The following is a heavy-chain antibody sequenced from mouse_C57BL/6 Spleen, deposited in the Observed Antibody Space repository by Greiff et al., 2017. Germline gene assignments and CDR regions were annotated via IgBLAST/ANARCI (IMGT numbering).Heavy chain of an antibody. Sequence: VQLQQSGAELVKPGASVKMSCKASGYTFTSYWITWVKQRPGQGLEWIGDIYPGSGSTNYNEKFKSKATLTVDTSSSTAYMQLSSLTSEDSAVYYCARSGLLYWYFDVWGTGTTVTVAS. J-gene: IGHJ1*03. CDR3: ARSGLLYWYFDV. D-gene: IGHD1-1*01. V-gene: IGHV1-55*01. CDR1: GYTFTSYW. CDR2: IYPGSGST.